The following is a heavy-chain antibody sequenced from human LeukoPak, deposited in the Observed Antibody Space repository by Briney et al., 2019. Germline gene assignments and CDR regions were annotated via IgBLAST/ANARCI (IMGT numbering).Heavy chain of an antibody. D-gene: IGHD6-19*01. CDR1: GYTFTTYD. CDR3: ARGRGSGHKENWFDP. CDR2: MNPNSGNT. J-gene: IGHJ5*02. V-gene: IGHV1-8*01. Sequence: ASVKVTCKASGYTFTTYDINWVRQATGQGLEWMGWMNPNSGNTGYTQKFQGRVNMTRNTSISTAYMELSSLRSEDTAVYYCARGRGSGHKENWFDPWGQGTLVTVSS.